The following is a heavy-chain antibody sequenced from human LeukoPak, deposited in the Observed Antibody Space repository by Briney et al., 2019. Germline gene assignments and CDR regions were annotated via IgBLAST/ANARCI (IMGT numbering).Heavy chain of an antibody. V-gene: IGHV3-23*01. D-gene: IGHD6-13*01. CDR3: VKEGYGTTWNADFDY. CDR1: GFTFSSYA. Sequence: GGSLSLSCAASGFTFSSYAMSWVRQAQGKGLEWVSAISGSGDKTFYPDSVKGRFTISRDNSKNTLYLLMNSLRAEDTAVYYCVKEGYGTTWNADFDYWGQGTLVTVSS. CDR2: ISGSGDKT. J-gene: IGHJ4*02.